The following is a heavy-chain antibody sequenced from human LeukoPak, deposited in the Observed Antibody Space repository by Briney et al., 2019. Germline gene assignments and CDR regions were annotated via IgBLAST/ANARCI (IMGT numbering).Heavy chain of an antibody. CDR2: IYTSGST. CDR1: GGSISSYY. CDR3: ARGIGPYDYVCGSYRWGTFDY. Sequence: PSETLSLTCTVSGGSISSYYWSWIRQPAGKGLEWIGRIYTSGSTNYNPSLKSRVTMSVDTSKNQFSLKLSSVTAADTPVYYCARGIGPYDYVCGSYRWGTFDYWGQGTLVTVSS. V-gene: IGHV4-4*07. D-gene: IGHD3-16*02. J-gene: IGHJ4*02.